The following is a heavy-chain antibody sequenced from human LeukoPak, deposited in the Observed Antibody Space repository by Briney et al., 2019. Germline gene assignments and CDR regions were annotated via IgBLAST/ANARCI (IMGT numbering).Heavy chain of an antibody. J-gene: IGHJ4*02. Sequence: GGSLRLSCVASGFTFSSYYMSWVRQAPGKGLEWVANIKQDGSEIYYVDSVKGRFTISRDNAKSSLYLQMNSLRAEDTAVYYCARGGVDYWGQGTLVTVSS. D-gene: IGHD3-10*01. CDR1: GFTFSSYY. V-gene: IGHV3-7*01. CDR3: ARGGVDY. CDR2: IKQDGSEI.